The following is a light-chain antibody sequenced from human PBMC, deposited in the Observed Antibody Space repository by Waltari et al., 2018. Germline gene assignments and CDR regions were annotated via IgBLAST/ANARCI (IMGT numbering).Light chain of an antibody. V-gene: IGKV3-15*01. CDR2: CAS. Sequence: EIVMTQSPATLSVSQGERATLSCRASQSVSSNLSWYQQKPGQAPRLLIYCASTRATGILARFSGSGSGTEFTLTISSLQSEDFAVDYCQQYNNWPPYTFGQGTKLEIK. CDR3: QQYNNWPPYT. CDR1: QSVSSN. J-gene: IGKJ2*01.